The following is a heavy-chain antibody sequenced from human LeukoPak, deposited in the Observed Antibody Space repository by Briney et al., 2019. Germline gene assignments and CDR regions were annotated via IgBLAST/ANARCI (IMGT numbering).Heavy chain of an antibody. CDR1: GYTFTGYY. CDR3: ARGAKLRFLEWLPAPPFDY. J-gene: IGHJ4*02. CDR2: INPNSGGT. D-gene: IGHD3-3*01. V-gene: IGHV1-2*02. Sequence: ASVKVSCKASGYTFTGYYMHWVRQAPGQGLEWMGWINPNSGGTNYAQKFQGRVTMTRDTSISTAYMELSRLRSDDTAVYYCARGAKLRFLEWLPAPPFDYWGQGTLVTVSS.